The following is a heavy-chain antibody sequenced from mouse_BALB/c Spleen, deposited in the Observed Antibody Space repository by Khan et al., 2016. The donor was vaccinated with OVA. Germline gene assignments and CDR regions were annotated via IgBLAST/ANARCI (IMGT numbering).Heavy chain of an antibody. Sequence: QVQLKESGPGLVAPSQSLSLTCTVSGFSLTSYGVHWVRQPPGKGLEWLGVIWAGGSTNYNSASMNSLSISNDNSKSHALLKRNSLQTDDTAMYYCARREDIWGQGTTLTVSS. J-gene: IGHJ2*01. CDR3: ARREDI. CDR1: GFSLTSYG. V-gene: IGHV2-9*02. D-gene: IGHD1-3*01. CDR2: IWAGGST.